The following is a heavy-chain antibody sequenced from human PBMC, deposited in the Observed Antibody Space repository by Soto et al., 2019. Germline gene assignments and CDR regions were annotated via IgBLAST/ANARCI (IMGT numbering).Heavy chain of an antibody. CDR3: AREPLINDIVVVPAAIARPNYFDY. J-gene: IGHJ4*02. CDR1: GGSFSGYY. D-gene: IGHD2-2*01. Sequence: PSETLSLTCAVYGGSFSGYYWSWNRQPPGKGLEWIGEINHSGSTNYNPSLKSRVTISVDTSKNQFSLKLSSVTAADTAVYYCAREPLINDIVVVPAAIARPNYFDYWGQGTLVTVSS. CDR2: INHSGST. V-gene: IGHV4-34*01.